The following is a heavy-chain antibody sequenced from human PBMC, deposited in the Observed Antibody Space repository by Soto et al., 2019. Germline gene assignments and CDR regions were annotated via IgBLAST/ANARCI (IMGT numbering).Heavy chain of an antibody. D-gene: IGHD3-22*01. CDR3: ARAGSSGYYLGY. Sequence: QVQLQESGPGLVKPSQTLSLTCTVSGGSISSGDYYWSWIRQPPGKGLEWIGYIYYSGSTYYNPSLRSRVTISVDTSENQFSLKLSSVTAADTGVYYCARAGSSGYYLGYWGQGSLVTVSS. CDR1: GGSISSGDYY. V-gene: IGHV4-30-4*01. CDR2: IYYSGST. J-gene: IGHJ4*02.